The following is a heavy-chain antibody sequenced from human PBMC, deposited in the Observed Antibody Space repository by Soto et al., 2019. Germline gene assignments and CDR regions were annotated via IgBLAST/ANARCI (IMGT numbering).Heavy chain of an antibody. J-gene: IGHJ5*02. Sequence: SETLSLTCTVSGGSISSGGYYLSWIRQHPGKGLEWIGYIYYSGSTYYTPSLKSRVTISVDTSKNQFSLKLSSVTAAATAVYYCARDIGDYYGSGSYNWFDPWGQGTLVTVSS. CDR3: ARDIGDYYGSGSYNWFDP. D-gene: IGHD3-10*01. CDR2: IYYSGST. CDR1: GGSISSGGYY. V-gene: IGHV4-31*03.